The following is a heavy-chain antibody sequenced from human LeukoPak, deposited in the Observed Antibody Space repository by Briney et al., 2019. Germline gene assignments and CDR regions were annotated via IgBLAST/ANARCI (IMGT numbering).Heavy chain of an antibody. CDR1: GVTVSSNY. Sequence: PGGSLRLSSVASGVTVSSNYMSWVRQAPGKGLECVSVIYSGGSTDYADSVKGRFTISRDNSKNTLYLQMNSLRAEDTAVYYCARGSGMDVRGQGTTVTVSS. CDR2: IYSGGST. J-gene: IGHJ6*02. V-gene: IGHV3-53*01. CDR3: ARGSGMDV.